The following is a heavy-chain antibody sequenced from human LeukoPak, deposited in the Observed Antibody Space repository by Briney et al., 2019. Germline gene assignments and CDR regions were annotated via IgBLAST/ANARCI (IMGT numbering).Heavy chain of an antibody. Sequence: GGSLRLSCAASGFSFSIYSMNWVPQAPGKGREWVSSISSSGAYIYYADSVKGRFTISRDNGKNSLYLQMNSLRDEDTAVYFFMRETEYDILSGKNFGQYYFDYWGQGTLVTVSS. CDR3: MRETEYDILSGKNFGQYYFDY. CDR2: ISSSGAYI. J-gene: IGHJ4*02. D-gene: IGHD3-9*01. V-gene: IGHV3-21*01. CDR1: GFSFSIYS.